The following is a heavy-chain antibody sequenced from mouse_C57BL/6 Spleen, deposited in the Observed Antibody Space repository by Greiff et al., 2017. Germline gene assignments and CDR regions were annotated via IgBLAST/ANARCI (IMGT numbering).Heavy chain of an antibody. V-gene: IGHV14-4*01. CDR3: TTGTVGY. Sequence: DVQLVESGAELVRPGASVKLSCTASGFNIKDDYMHWVKQRPEQGLEWIGWIDPENGDTEYASKFKGKATITADTSSNTAYLQLSSLTSEDTAVYYCTTGTVGYWGQGTTLTVSS. J-gene: IGHJ2*01. D-gene: IGHD1-1*01. CDR1: GFNIKDDY. CDR2: IDPENGDT.